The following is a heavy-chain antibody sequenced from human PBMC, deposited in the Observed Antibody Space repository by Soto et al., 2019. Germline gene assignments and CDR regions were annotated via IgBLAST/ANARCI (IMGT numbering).Heavy chain of an antibody. CDR1: GGSISSGGYY. CDR2: VFHSATT. J-gene: IGHJ4*02. CDR3: ARGHYSSGWPIDH. V-gene: IGHV4-61*08. D-gene: IGHD6-19*01. Sequence: SETLSLTCTVSGGSISSGGYYWSWIRQHPGKGLEWIGFVFHSATTSYNPSLKTRVAISDDTSKKQFSLRLTSVSAADTAIYYCARGHYSSGWPIDHWGQGILVTVSS.